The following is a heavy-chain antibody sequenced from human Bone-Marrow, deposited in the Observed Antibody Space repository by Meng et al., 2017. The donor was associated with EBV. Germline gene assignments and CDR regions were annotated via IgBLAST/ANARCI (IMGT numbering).Heavy chain of an antibody. D-gene: IGHD4-17*01. CDR3: ARSAGYGDSY. CDR2: IYYSGST. Sequence: QVQLQESGRGLVKPSVTLSLPCTVSGGSVSSGSYYWSWIRPPPGKGLEWIGYIYYSGSTNYNPSLKSRVTISVDTSKNQFSLKLSSVTAADTAVYYCARSAGYGDSYWGQGTLVTVSS. V-gene: IGHV4-61*01. CDR1: GGSVSSGSYY. J-gene: IGHJ4*02.